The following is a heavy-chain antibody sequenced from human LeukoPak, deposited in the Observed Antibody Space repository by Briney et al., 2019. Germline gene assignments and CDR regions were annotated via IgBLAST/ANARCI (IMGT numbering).Heavy chain of an antibody. V-gene: IGHV3-13*01. Sequence: GGSLRLSCAASGFTFSSYDMHWVRQPTGKGLEWVSAIGAAGDTYYLDSVKGRFTISRENGKNSLYLQMNSLRAGDTAVYYCARLLHGSGSSFAYDVWGQGTMVTVSS. D-gene: IGHD3-10*01. CDR1: GFTFSSYD. J-gene: IGHJ3*01. CDR2: IGAAGDT. CDR3: ARLLHGSGSSFAYDV.